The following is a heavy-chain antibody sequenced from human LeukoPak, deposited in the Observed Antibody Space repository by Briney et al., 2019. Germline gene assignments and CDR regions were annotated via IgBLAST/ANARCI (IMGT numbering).Heavy chain of an antibody. J-gene: IGHJ4*02. CDR3: ARDPTVRGGIFDY. CDR1: GFSFGDFD. D-gene: IGHD3-10*01. CDR2: ISSSSLTV. V-gene: IGHV3-48*01. Sequence: GGSLRLSCIGSGFSFGDFDMTWARQTPGKGLEWLSYISSSSLTVYYADSVKGRFTISRDNGKNSVYLQMNSLRAGDTALYYCARDPTVRGGIFDYWGQGVLVTVSS.